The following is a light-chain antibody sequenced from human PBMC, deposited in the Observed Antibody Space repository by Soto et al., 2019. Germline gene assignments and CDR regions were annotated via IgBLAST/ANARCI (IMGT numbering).Light chain of an antibody. CDR2: SAT. V-gene: IGKV1-12*01. J-gene: IGKJ4*01. CDR3: QQSNSFPLT. CDR1: QGISSR. Sequence: DIQMTQSPSSVSASVGDRVTITCRASQGISSRLAWYQQKPGKAPNLLIYSATSLQSGVPSRFSGSGSETDFTLTIGSLQPEDFATYYCQQSNSFPLTFGGGTKVEIK.